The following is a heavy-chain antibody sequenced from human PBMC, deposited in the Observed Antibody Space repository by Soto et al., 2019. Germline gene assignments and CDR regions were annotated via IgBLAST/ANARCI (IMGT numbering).Heavy chain of an antibody. V-gene: IGHV1-58*01. Sequence: QVKLVQSGPEVRKPGDSVTVSCKTSGFTFSGSAVQWVRQIRGQGLEWIGWIVVGSGKAKYAPKFQQRVTISRDKSTNTAYLEVNSLRHGDTAIYYCTVDTYGPDYWGQGTLVTVSS. CDR2: IVVGSGKA. J-gene: IGHJ4*02. CDR1: GFTFSGSA. D-gene: IGHD2-8*01. CDR3: TVDTYGPDY.